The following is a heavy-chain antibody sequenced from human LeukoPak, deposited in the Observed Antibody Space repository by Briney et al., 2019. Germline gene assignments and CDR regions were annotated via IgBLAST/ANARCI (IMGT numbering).Heavy chain of an antibody. D-gene: IGHD3-10*01. CDR2: MYYRGCST. CDR3: ARTSRHFYGSGTNLTPWPAGMDV. CDR1: GGSKRGFL. Sequence: PSDPLSLTCTVSGGSKRGFLWTWLRHPPGGDVEGLGSMYYRGCSTKCKPSLKSRVTISVDTSKCQFSLTLTSATAADTAVYYCARTSRHFYGSGTNLTPWPAGMDVWGQGTTVTVSS. J-gene: IGHJ6*02. V-gene: IGHV4-59*07.